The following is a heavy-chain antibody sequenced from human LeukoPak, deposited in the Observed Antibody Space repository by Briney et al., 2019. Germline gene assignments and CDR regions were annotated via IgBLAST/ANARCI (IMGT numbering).Heavy chain of an antibody. V-gene: IGHV3-30*18. CDR3: AKARPVIAVAGVLDY. Sequence: GSLRLSCAASGFTFSSYGMHWVRQAPGKGLEWVAVISYDGSNKYYADSVKGRFTISRDNSKNTLYLQMNSLRAEDTAVYYCAKARPVIAVAGVLDYWGQGTLVTVSS. J-gene: IGHJ4*02. CDR2: ISYDGSNK. D-gene: IGHD6-19*01. CDR1: GFTFSSYG.